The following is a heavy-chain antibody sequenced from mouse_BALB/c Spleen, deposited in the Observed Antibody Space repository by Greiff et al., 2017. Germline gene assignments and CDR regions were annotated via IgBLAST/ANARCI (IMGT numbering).Heavy chain of an antibody. Sequence: DVKLVESGGGLVKPGGSLKLSCAASGFTFSSYAMSWVRQSPEKRLEWVAEISSGGSYTYYPDTVTGRFTISRDNAKNTLYLEMSSLRSEDTAMYYCARRYVYAMDYWGQGTSVTVSS. CDR1: GFTFSSYA. CDR2: ISSGGSYT. V-gene: IGHV5-9-4*01. CDR3: ARRYVYAMDY. J-gene: IGHJ4*01. D-gene: IGHD2-14*01.